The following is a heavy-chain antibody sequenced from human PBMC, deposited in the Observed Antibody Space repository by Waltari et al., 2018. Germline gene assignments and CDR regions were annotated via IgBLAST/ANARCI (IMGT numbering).Heavy chain of an antibody. CDR2: ISSSSSYI. CDR1: GFTFSSYS. Sequence: EVQLVESGGGLVKPGGSLRLSCAASGFTFSSYSMNWVRQAPGKGLEGVSSISSSSSYIYYADSVKGRFTISRDNAKNSLYLQMNSLRAEDTAVYYCARGTTSQDAFDIWGQGTMVTVSS. CDR3: ARGTTSQDAFDI. V-gene: IGHV3-21*01. D-gene: IGHD2-2*01. J-gene: IGHJ3*02.